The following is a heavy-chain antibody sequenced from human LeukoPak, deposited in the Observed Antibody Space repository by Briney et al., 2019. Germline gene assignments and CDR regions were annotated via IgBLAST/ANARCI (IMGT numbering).Heavy chain of an antibody. CDR1: GFTFSSYW. Sequence: PGGSLRLSCAASGFTFSSYWMSWVLQAPGKGLEWVANIKQDGSEKYYVDSVKGRFTISRDNAKNSLYLQMNSLRAEDTAVYYCARVDTAMVIIHAFDIWGQGTMVTVSS. V-gene: IGHV3-7*01. CDR2: IKQDGSEK. D-gene: IGHD5-18*01. J-gene: IGHJ3*02. CDR3: ARVDTAMVIIHAFDI.